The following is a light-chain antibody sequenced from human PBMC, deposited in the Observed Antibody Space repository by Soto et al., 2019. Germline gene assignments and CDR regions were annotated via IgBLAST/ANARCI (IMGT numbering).Light chain of an antibody. Sequence: EIVLTQSPGTLSLSPGDRATLSCRGSQSVSSSDLAWYQQKPGQAPRLLIYGASTRATGIPDRFSGSGSGTDFTLTISRLEPEDFAVYYCQQYGGSPLYTFGQGTKLEIK. V-gene: IGKV3-20*01. CDR2: GAS. J-gene: IGKJ2*01. CDR3: QQYGGSPLYT. CDR1: QSVSSSD.